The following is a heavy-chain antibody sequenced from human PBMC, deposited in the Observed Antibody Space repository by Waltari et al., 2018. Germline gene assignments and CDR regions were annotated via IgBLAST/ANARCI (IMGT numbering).Heavy chain of an antibody. D-gene: IGHD5-12*01. CDR2: ISYAGTT. CDR3: ATYIGASVGTAAFDV. V-gene: IGHV4-39*01. J-gene: IGHJ3*01. CDR1: GVSIDTPNHY. Sequence: QLQLQESGPGPVKPSETLSLTCSASGVSIDTPNHYWSWIRQPPGQGLEWIGTISYAGTTYTNPSLRSRLTMSRDTSKNQLSLTLGSTTAADTAVYYCATYIGASVGTAAFDVWGQGTMVTVSS.